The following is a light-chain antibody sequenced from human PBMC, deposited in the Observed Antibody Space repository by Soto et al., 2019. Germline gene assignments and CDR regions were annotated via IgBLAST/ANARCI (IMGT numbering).Light chain of an antibody. J-gene: IGKJ5*01. Sequence: DIQMTQSPSTLSASVGDRVTITCRASQSASTWLAWYQQKPGKAPKVLIHRASSLQSGVSSRFSGSGSGTEFSLTISSLQPDDFATYYSQQYNTYPITFGQGTRLEIK. CDR2: RAS. CDR3: QQYNTYPIT. V-gene: IGKV1-5*03. CDR1: QSASTW.